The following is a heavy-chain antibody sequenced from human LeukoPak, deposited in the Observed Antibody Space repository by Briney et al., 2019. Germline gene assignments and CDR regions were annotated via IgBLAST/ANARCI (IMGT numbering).Heavy chain of an antibody. D-gene: IGHD3-22*01. CDR3: ARDPGYYYDSSGYYVDY. V-gene: IGHV3-21*01. Sequence: GGSLRLSCAASGFTFSSYSMNWVRQAPGKGLEWVSSISSSSSYIYYADSVKGRFTISRDNAKNSLYLQMNSLRAEDTAVYYCARDPGYYYDSSGYYVDYWGQGTLVTVSS. J-gene: IGHJ4*02. CDR2: ISSSSSYI. CDR1: GFTFSSYS.